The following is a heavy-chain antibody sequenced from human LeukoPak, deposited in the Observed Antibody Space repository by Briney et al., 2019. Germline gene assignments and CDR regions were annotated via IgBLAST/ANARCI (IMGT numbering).Heavy chain of an antibody. D-gene: IGHD3-10*01. CDR3: AVIRGVINVGSMDY. Sequence: SVKVSCKASGGTFSSYAISWVRQAPGQGLEWMGGIIPIFGTANYAQKFQGRVTITTDESTSTAYMELSSLRSEDTAVYYCAVIRGVINVGSMDYWGQGTLVTVSS. CDR1: GGTFSSYA. V-gene: IGHV1-69*05. CDR2: IIPIFGTA. J-gene: IGHJ4*02.